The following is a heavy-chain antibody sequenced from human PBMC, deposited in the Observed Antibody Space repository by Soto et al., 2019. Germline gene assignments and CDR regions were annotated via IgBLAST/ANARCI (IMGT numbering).Heavy chain of an antibody. CDR1: GFTFSNYA. Sequence: GGSLRLSCVVSGFTFSNYAMSWVRQAPGKGLEWVSEINGSGGSTYYADSVEGRFTIPRDNSKSTLYLQMNSLRAEDAAVYYFARDLRFGNTYGYFNYWGQGTLVTVSS. D-gene: IGHD3-10*01. CDR3: ARDLRFGNTYGYFNY. V-gene: IGHV3-23*01. CDR2: INGSGGST. J-gene: IGHJ4*02.